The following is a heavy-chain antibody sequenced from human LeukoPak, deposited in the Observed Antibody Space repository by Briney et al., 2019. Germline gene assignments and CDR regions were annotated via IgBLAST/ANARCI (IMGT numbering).Heavy chain of an antibody. D-gene: IGHD1-26*01. CDR1: GFTFSSYG. CDR2: ISYDGSNK. Sequence: GGSLRLSCAASGFTFSSYGMHWVRQAPGKGLEWVAVISYDGSNKYYADSVKGRFTISRDNSKNTLYLQMNSLRAEDTAVYYCRSRGATPDSWAQGTLITVPS. J-gene: IGHJ4*02. V-gene: IGHV3-30*03. CDR3: RSRGATPDS.